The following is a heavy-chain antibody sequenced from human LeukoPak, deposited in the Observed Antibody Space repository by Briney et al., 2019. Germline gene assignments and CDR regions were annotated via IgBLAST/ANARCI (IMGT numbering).Heavy chain of an antibody. CDR1: GFTFSNAW. D-gene: IGHD3-22*01. V-gene: IGHV3-15*01. Sequence: GGSLRLSCAASGFTFSNAWMSWVRQAPGKGLEWVGRIKSKTDGGTTDYAAPVKGRFTISRDDSKNTLYLQMNSLKTEDTAVYYCTTGYYYDSSGYYLSSVDIWGQGTMVTVSS. CDR2: IKSKTDGGTT. CDR3: TTGYYYDSSGYYLSSVDI. J-gene: IGHJ3*02.